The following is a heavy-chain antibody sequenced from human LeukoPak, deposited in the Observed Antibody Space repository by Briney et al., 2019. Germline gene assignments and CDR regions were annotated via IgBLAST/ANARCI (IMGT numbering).Heavy chain of an antibody. Sequence: GGSLRLSCGASGFTFSSFGMHWVRQAPGKGLEWVAVISYDGSYRNHADSVKGRLTISRDNSKSTLYLQMNSLRAEDTAVYYCALDYERSGPPLIHDAFDIWGQGTMVTVSS. CDR1: GFTFSSFG. CDR2: ISYDGSYR. J-gene: IGHJ3*02. D-gene: IGHD3-22*01. V-gene: IGHV3-30*03. CDR3: ALDYERSGPPLIHDAFDI.